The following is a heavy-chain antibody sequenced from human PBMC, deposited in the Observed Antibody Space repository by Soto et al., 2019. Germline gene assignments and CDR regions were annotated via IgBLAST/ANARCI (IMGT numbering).Heavy chain of an antibody. CDR2: IYYSGST. CDR3: ARANGSGEGKTYYYGSGSYYTDY. CDR1: GGSISSGGYY. V-gene: IGHV4-31*03. Sequence: SETLSLTCTVSGGSISSGGYYWSWIRQHPGRGLEWIGYIYYSGSTYYNPSLKSRVTISVDTSKNQFSLKLSSVTAADTAVYYCARANGSGEGKTYYYGSGSYYTDYWGQGTLVTVSS. J-gene: IGHJ4*02. D-gene: IGHD3-10*01.